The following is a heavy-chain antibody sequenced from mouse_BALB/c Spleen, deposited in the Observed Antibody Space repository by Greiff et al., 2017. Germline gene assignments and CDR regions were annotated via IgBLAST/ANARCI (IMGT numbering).Heavy chain of an antibody. J-gene: IGHJ4*01. Sequence: EVKLVESGGGLVQPGGSRKLSCAASGFTFSSFGMHWVRQAPEKGLEWVAYISSGSSTIYYADTVKGRFTISRDTPKNTLFLQMTSLRAEDTAMYYCARENGGAMDYWGQGTSVTVSS. CDR2: ISSGSSTI. CDR3: ARENGGAMDY. CDR1: GFTFSSFG. V-gene: IGHV5-17*02.